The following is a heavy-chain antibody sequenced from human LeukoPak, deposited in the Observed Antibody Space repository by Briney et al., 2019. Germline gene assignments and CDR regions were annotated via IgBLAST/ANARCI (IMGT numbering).Heavy chain of an antibody. V-gene: IGHV3-23*01. CDR2: VNGNGGST. Sequence: GGSLRLSCAASGFSFSTYAMSWVRQAPGKGLEWVSGVNGNGGSTSYADSVKGRFTIFRDNSKNTVYLQMNSLRVEDTAVYYCAKSLYGGCDHWGQGTVVTVSS. D-gene: IGHD3-16*02. J-gene: IGHJ4*02. CDR1: GFSFSTYA. CDR3: AKSLYGGCDH.